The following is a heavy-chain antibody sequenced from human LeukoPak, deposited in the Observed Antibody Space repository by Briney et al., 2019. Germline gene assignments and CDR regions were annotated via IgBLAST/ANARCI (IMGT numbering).Heavy chain of an antibody. CDR1: GYTFTTYG. D-gene: IGHD1-1*01. Sequence: ASVKVSCKASGYTFTTYGISWVRQAPGQGLEWMGWISTYNGNTNYAQNLQGRVTMTTDTSTSTAYMELRSLRFDGTAVYYCARDAIQGRLTSDYWGQGTLVTVSS. J-gene: IGHJ4*02. CDR3: ARDAIQGRLTSDY. CDR2: ISTYNGNT. V-gene: IGHV1-18*01.